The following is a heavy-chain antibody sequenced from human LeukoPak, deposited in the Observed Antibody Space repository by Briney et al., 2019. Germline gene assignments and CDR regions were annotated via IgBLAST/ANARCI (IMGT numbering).Heavy chain of an antibody. V-gene: IGHV3-7*01. D-gene: IGHD6-19*01. CDR2: IKQDRSEK. CDR1: GFTFKNHW. Sequence: GGSLRLSCAASGFTFKNHWMSWVRQAPGKGLEWVANIKQDRSEKNYVDSVKGRFTISRDNAKNSLFLQMNSLRVEDTAVYYCAREGQWLVRYFDLWGRGTLVTVSA. CDR3: AREGQWLVRYFDL. J-gene: IGHJ2*01.